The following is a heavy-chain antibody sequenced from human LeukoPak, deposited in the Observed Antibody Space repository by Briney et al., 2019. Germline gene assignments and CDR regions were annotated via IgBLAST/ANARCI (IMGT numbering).Heavy chain of an antibody. Sequence: ASVKVSCKASGYTFTGYYMHWVRQAPGQGLEWMGWINPNSGDTYFAQSFQGRVTMTRDTSINTAYMELSGLRSDDTAVYYCASLIVGAKFDYWGQGTLVSVSS. J-gene: IGHJ4*02. CDR1: GYTFTGYY. CDR2: INPNSGDT. V-gene: IGHV1-2*02. CDR3: ASLIVGAKFDY. D-gene: IGHD1-26*01.